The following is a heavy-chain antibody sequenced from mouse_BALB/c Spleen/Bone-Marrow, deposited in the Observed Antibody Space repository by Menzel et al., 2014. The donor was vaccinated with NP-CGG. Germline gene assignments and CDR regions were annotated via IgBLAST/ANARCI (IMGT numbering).Heavy chain of an antibody. Sequence: VQLQQSGAELARPGASVKMSCKASGYTFTYYTMHWVKQRPGQGLEWIGYINPSSGYTNYNQKFKDKATLTADKSSSTACMQLSSLTSDDSTVYYCARGGNYSYSAMDSWGQGTSVTVSS. V-gene: IGHV1-4*01. J-gene: IGHJ4*01. CDR2: INPSSGYT. CDR1: GYTFTYYT. D-gene: IGHD2-1*01. CDR3: ARGGNYSYSAMDS.